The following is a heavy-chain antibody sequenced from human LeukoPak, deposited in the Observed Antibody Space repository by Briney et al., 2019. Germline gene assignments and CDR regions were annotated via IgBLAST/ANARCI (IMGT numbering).Heavy chain of an antibody. D-gene: IGHD5-24*01. V-gene: IGHV4-34*01. Sequence: PSETLSLTCAVYGGSFSGYCWSWIRQPPGKGLEWIGEINHSGSTNYNPSLKSRLTISVDTSKNQFSLKLSSVTAADTAVYYCARTRKATTSRYFDYWGQGTLVTVSS. CDR1: GGSFSGYC. J-gene: IGHJ4*02. CDR3: ARTRKATTSRYFDY. CDR2: INHSGST.